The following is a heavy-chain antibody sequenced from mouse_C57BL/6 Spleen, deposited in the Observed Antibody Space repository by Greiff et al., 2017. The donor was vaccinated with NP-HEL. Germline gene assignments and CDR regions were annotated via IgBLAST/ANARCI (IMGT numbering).Heavy chain of an antibody. D-gene: IGHD2-5*01. CDR1: GYTFTDYE. J-gene: IGHJ1*03. Sequence: VQLQQSGAELVRPGASVTLSCKASGYTFTDYEMHWVKQTPVHGLEWIGAIDPETGGTAYNQKFKGKAILTADKSSSTAYMELRSLTSEDSAVYYCTRVVTLRNLDVWGTGTTVTVSS. CDR2: IDPETGGT. V-gene: IGHV1-15*01. CDR3: TRVVTLRNLDV.